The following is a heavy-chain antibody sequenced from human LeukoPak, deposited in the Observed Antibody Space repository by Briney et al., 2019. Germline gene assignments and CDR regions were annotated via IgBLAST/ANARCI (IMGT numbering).Heavy chain of an antibody. CDR2: ISGSGGST. CDR1: GFAFSSYA. J-gene: IGHJ6*02. D-gene: IGHD3-22*01. CDR3: AKGSNYYDSSGYYPLTYYYYYYGMDV. V-gene: IGHV3-23*01. Sequence: GGSLRLSCAASGFAFSSYAMSWVRQAPGKGLEWVSAISGSGGSTYYADSVKGRFTISRDNSKNTLYLQMNSLRAEDTAVYSCAKGSNYYDSSGYYPLTYYYYYYGMDVWGQGTTVTVSS.